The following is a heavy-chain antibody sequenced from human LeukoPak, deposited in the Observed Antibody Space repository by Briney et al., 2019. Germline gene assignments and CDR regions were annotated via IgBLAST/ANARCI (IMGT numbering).Heavy chain of an antibody. Sequence: SETLSLTCAVYGGSFSGYYWSWIRQPPGKGLEWIGEINHSGSTNYNPSLKSRVTISVDTSKNQFSLKLSSVTAADTAVYYCASFVGGWPFDYWGQGTLVTVSS. CDR1: GGSFSGYY. D-gene: IGHD6-19*01. J-gene: IGHJ4*02. CDR2: INHSGST. V-gene: IGHV4-34*01. CDR3: ASFVGGWPFDY.